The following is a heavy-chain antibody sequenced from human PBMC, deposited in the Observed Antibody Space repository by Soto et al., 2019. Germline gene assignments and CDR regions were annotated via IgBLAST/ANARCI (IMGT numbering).Heavy chain of an antibody. J-gene: IGHJ4*02. Sequence: QPGGSLRLSCAASGFDFGSFGIHWVRQAPGRGLDWVAVISHDGNERKYADSVKGRFTISRDNSKDTLYLQMYSLRPDDTAIYYCAKDVEKQQLDYNIDYWGQGSLVTVSS. CDR3: AKDVEKQQLDYNIDY. CDR2: ISHDGNER. V-gene: IGHV3-30*18. D-gene: IGHD6-13*01. CDR1: GFDFGSFG.